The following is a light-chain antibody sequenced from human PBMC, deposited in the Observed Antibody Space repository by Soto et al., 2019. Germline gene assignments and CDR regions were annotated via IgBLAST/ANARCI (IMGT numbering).Light chain of an antibody. J-gene: IGLJ1*01. Sequence: QSALTQPASVSGSPGQSITISCTGTNSDVGGYNYVSWYQQHPGKAPELMIYEVSHRPSGVSNRFSGSKSDNTASLTISGLQAEDEADYYCSSYTSRSTLDYVFGSGTKVTVL. V-gene: IGLV2-14*01. CDR2: EVS. CDR3: SSYTSRSTLDYV. CDR1: NSDVGGYNY.